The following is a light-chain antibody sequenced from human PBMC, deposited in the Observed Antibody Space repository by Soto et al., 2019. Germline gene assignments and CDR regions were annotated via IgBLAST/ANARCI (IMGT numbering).Light chain of an antibody. CDR2: EAS. V-gene: IGKV1-33*01. CDR3: QQCDDFIT. Sequence: DIQMTQSPSSLSASVGDRVTITCQANQDIKNYLNWYQQKPGKAPKLLIYEASNLETGVPSRFSGSGSGRSFTFTISSLQPEDIATYYCQQCDDFITFGGGTRIEIK. J-gene: IGKJ4*01. CDR1: QDIKNY.